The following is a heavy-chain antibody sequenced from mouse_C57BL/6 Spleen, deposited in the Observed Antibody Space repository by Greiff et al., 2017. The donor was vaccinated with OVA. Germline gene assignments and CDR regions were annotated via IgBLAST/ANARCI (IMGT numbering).Heavy chain of an antibody. CDR1: GFTFSDYG. CDR3: ARGPVVARAMDY. CDR2: ISSGSSTI. Sequence: DVHLVESGGGLVKPGGSLKLSCAASGFTFSDYGMHWVRQAPEKGLEWVAYISSGSSTIYYADTVKGRFTISRDNAKNTLFLQMTSLRSEDTAMYYCARGPVVARAMDYWGQGTSVTVSS. D-gene: IGHD1-1*01. V-gene: IGHV5-17*01. J-gene: IGHJ4*01.